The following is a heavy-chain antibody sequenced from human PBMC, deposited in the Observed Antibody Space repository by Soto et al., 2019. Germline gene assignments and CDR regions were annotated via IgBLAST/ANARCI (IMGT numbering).Heavy chain of an antibody. CDR3: AKDLLEWVLAQRGDFGY. CDR1: GFTFSSYG. V-gene: IGHV3-30*18. Sequence: QVQLVESGGGVVQPGRSLRLSCAASGFTFSSYGMHWVRQAPGKGLEWVAVISYDGSNKYYADSVKGRFTISRDNSKNTMYQQMNSLKPEDTAVYYCAKDLLEWVLAQRGDFGYWGQGTLVTVSS. CDR2: ISYDGSNK. D-gene: IGHD3-3*01. J-gene: IGHJ4*02.